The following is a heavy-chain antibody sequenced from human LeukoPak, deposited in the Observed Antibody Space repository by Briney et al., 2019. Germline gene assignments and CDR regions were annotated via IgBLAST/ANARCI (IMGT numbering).Heavy chain of an antibody. J-gene: IGHJ5*02. CDR2: ISSSSSTI. D-gene: IGHD6-19*01. V-gene: IGHV3-48*01. CDR3: AREIKQWLTNWFDP. CDR1: GFTFSSYS. Sequence: SGGSLRLSCAASGFTFSSYSMNWVRQAPGKGLEWVSYISSSSSTIYYADSVKGRFTISRDNAKNSLYLQMNSLRAEDTAVYYCAREIKQWLTNWFDPWGQGTLVTVSS.